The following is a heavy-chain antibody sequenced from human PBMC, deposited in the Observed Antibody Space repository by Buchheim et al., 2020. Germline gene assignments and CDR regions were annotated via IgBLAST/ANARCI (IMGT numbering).Heavy chain of an antibody. D-gene: IGHD6-13*01. CDR1: GYPFSTYG. CDR2: ISAYSRNT. J-gene: IGHJ5*02. V-gene: IGHV1-18*01. Sequence: QVQLVQSGAEVKKPGASVKVSCKASGYPFSTYGISWVRQAPGKGLEWMGWISAYSRNTKYAQKFQGRVTLTTDTSTNTAYMELRSLRSDDTAVYYCARWATEAAGDNWFDPWGQGTL. CDR3: ARWATEAAGDNWFDP.